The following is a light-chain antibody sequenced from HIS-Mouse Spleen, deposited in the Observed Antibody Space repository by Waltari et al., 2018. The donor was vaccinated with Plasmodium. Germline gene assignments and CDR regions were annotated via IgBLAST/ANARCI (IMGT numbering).Light chain of an antibody. CDR1: ALPKKY. J-gene: IGLJ3*02. CDR2: EDS. V-gene: IGLV3-10*01. CDR3: YSTDSSGNHSWV. Sequence: SYELTQPPSVSVSPGQTARITCSGDALPKKYAYWYQQKSGQAPVLVIYEDSKRPSGITGRFSGSSSGTMATLTISGAQVEDEADYYCYSTDSSGNHSWVFGGGTKLTVL.